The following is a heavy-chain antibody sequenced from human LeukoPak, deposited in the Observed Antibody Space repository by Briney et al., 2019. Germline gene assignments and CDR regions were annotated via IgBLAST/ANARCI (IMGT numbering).Heavy chain of an antibody. V-gene: IGHV4-39*01. J-gene: IGHJ5*02. CDR3: ARRLSAWWFDR. CDR2: IYYSGST. Sequence: SETLSLTCTVSGFSISSSSYYWGCIRQPPGKGLEWIGSIYYSGSTYYNPSLKSRATISVDTSKNQFSLKLSSVTAADTAVYYCARRLSAWWFDRWGQGTLVTVSS. D-gene: IGHD3-16*01. CDR1: GFSISSSSYY.